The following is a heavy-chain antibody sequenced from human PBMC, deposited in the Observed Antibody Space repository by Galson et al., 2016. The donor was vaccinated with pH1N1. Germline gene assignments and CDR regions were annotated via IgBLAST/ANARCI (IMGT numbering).Heavy chain of an antibody. V-gene: IGHV4-30-4*01. Sequence: TLSLTCTVSGGSISSGDYYWSWIRQPPGKGLEWIGYIYYSGSTYYNQSLKSRVTISVDTSKNQFSLKLSSVTAADTAVYYCARGAYGDYVGFFDYWGQGTLVTVSS. J-gene: IGHJ4*02. D-gene: IGHD4-17*01. CDR2: IYYSGST. CDR3: ARGAYGDYVGFFDY. CDR1: GGSISSGDYY.